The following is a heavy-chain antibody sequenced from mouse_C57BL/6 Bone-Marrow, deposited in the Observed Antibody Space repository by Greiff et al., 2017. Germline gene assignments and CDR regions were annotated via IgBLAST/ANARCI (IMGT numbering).Heavy chain of an antibody. CDR1: GFSLTSYG. CDR3: ARGLGAMDY. D-gene: IGHD4-1*01. J-gene: IGHJ4*01. CDR2: IWSGGST. Sequence: VQLQQSGPGLVQPSQSLSITCTVSGFSLTSYGVHWVRQPPGKGLEWLGVIWSGGSTDYNAAFISRLSISKDNSKSQVFFKMYSLQADDTAIYYCARGLGAMDYWGQGTSVTVSA. V-gene: IGHV2-4*02.